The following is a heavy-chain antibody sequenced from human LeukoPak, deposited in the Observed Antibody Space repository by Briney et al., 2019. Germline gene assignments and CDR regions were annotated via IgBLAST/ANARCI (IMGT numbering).Heavy chain of an antibody. Sequence: PSETLSLTCTVSGGSISSYYWSWIRQPPGKGLEWIGYIYYSGSTNYNPSLKSRVTISVDTSKNQFSLKLGSVTAADTAVYYCARTSSGYKYNWFDPWGQGTLVTVSS. CDR3: ARTSSGYKYNWFDP. D-gene: IGHD3-22*01. J-gene: IGHJ5*02. CDR2: IYYSGST. CDR1: GGSISSYY. V-gene: IGHV4-59*08.